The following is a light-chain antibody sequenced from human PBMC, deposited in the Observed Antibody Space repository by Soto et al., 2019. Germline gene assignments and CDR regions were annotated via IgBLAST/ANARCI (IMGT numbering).Light chain of an antibody. V-gene: IGKV3-20*01. Sequence: PGERATLSCRASQSVSSSYLAWYQQKPGQAPRLLIYGASRRATGIPDRFSGSGSGTDFTLTISRLEPEDFAVYYCQQYGSSRLTFGGGTKVETK. CDR2: GAS. CDR3: QQYGSSRLT. CDR1: QSVSSSY. J-gene: IGKJ4*01.